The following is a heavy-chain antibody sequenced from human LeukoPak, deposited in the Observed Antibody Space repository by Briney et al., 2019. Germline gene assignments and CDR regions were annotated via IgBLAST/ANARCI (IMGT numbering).Heavy chain of an antibody. Sequence: PSETLSLTCTVSGGSISSSSYYWGWIRQPPGKGLEWIGSIYYSGSTYYNPSLKSRVTISVDTSKNQFSLKLSSVTAADTAVYYCAREFYNSSGYYSTLDYWGQGALVTVSS. D-gene: IGHD3-22*01. CDR2: IYYSGST. V-gene: IGHV4-39*02. J-gene: IGHJ4*02. CDR1: GGSISSSSYY. CDR3: AREFYNSSGYYSTLDY.